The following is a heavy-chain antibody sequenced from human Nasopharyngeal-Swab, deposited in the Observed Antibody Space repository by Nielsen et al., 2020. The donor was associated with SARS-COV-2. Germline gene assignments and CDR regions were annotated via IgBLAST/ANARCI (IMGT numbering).Heavy chain of an antibody. CDR2: INIKTDGETT. Sequence: GESLKISCAASGFTFSHAWMTWVRQAPGKGLEWVGRINIKTDGETTDYAAPVKGRFIISRDDSKNTLYLQMNSLKTEDTAVYYCTTLDDNSGYFGQWGQGTLVTVSS. CDR1: GFTFSHAW. J-gene: IGHJ4*02. V-gene: IGHV3-15*01. D-gene: IGHD3-22*01. CDR3: TTLDDNSGYFGQ.